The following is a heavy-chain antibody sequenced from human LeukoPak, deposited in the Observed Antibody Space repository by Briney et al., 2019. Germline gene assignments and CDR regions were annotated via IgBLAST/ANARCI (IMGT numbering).Heavy chain of an antibody. CDR1: GGSFSGYY. J-gene: IGHJ4*02. D-gene: IGHD2-15*01. CDR3: AREVVVVVKETGNFDY. Sequence: SETLSLTCAVYGGSFSGYYWSWIRQPPGKGLERIGEINHSGSTNYNPSLKSRVTISVDTSKNQFSLKLSSVTAADTAVYYCAREVVVVVKETGNFDYWGQGTLVTVSS. CDR2: INHSGST. V-gene: IGHV4-34*01.